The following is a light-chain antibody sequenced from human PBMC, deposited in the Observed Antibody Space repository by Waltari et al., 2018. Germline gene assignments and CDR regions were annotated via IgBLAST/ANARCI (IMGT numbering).Light chain of an antibody. CDR3: CSYAGSSSLV. Sequence: QSALTQPRSVSGSPGQSVTISCSGTSNDVGGYNYVSWYQQHPGKAPKLIIYDVSKRASGVPDRFSGSKSGNTSSLTISGLQSEDEADYFCCSYAGSSSLVFGGGSSLTVL. V-gene: IGLV2-11*01. J-gene: IGLJ3*02. CDR1: SNDVGGYNY. CDR2: DVS.